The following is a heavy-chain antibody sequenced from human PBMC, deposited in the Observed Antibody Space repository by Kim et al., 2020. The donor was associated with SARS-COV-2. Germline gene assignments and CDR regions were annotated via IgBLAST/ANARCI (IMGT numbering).Heavy chain of an antibody. J-gene: IGHJ6*02. V-gene: IGHV3-15*01. CDR3: TTDYGSGTLLSYGMDV. CDR1: GFTFSNAW. Sequence: GGSLRLSCAASGFTFSNAWMSWVRQAPGKGLEWVGRIKSKTDGGTTDYAAPVKGRFTISRDDSKNTLYLQMNSLKTEDTAVYYCTTDYGSGTLLSYGMDVWGQGTTVTVSS. D-gene: IGHD3-10*01. CDR2: IKSKTDGGTT.